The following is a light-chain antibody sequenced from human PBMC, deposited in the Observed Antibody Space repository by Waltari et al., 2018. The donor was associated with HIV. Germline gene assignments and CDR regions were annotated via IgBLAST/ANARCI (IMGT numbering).Light chain of an antibody. Sequence: QSVLTQPASVSGSPGQSITISCTGTSSDVGGYDYVSWYQQHPGKAPKLMISDVSNRPSGVSNRFSGSKSGTTASLTISGLQAEDEADYYCSSYTKGTSLRVFGTGTTVTVL. CDR3: SSYTKGTSLRV. V-gene: IGLV2-14*01. CDR2: DVS. CDR1: SSDVGGYDY. J-gene: IGLJ1*01.